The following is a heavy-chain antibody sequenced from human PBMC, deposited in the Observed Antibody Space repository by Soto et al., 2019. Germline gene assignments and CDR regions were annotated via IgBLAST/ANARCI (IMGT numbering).Heavy chain of an antibody. CDR1: GFTFSSYA. Sequence: LILSCAASGFTFSSYAMSWVRQAPGKGLEWVSAISGSGGSTYYADSVKGRFTISRDNSKNTLYLQMNSLRAEDTAVYYCAKDVCSGGSCLFYFDYWGQGTLVTVSS. CDR2: ISGSGGST. V-gene: IGHV3-23*01. J-gene: IGHJ4*02. CDR3: AKDVCSGGSCLFYFDY. D-gene: IGHD2-15*01.